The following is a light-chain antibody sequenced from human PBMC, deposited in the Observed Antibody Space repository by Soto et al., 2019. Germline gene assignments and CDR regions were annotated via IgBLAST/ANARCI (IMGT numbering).Light chain of an antibody. CDR3: QQYGTSVRGT. V-gene: IGKV3-20*01. CDR2: GAS. CDR1: QSVSSSY. J-gene: IGKJ2*01. Sequence: EIVLTQSPGTLSLSPGERATLSCRASQSVSSSYLAWYQHKPGQAPRLLIYGASSRATGIPDRFIGSGSGTDFTLTINRLEPEDFAVYYCQQYGTSVRGTFGQGTKLEIK.